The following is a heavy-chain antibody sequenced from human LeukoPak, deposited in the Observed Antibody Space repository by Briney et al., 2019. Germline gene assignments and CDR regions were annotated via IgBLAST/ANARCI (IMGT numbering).Heavy chain of an antibody. CDR3: ARVHYYYYGMDV. CDR2: ISSSSYI. J-gene: IGHJ6*02. Sequence: PGGSLRLSCAASGFTFSSYSMNWVRQAPGKGLEWVSSISSSSYIYYADSVKGRFTISRDNAKNSLYLQMNSLRAEDTAVYYCARVHYYYYGMDVWGQGTTVTVSS. V-gene: IGHV3-21*01. CDR1: GFTFSSYS.